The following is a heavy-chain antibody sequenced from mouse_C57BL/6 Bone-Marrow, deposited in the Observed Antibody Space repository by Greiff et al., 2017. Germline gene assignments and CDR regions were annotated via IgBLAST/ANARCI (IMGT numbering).Heavy chain of an antibody. CDR2: INPNNGGT. Sequence: VQLQQSGPELVKPGASVKISCKASGYTFTDYYMNWVKQSHGKSLEWIGDINPNNGGTSYNQKFKGKATLTVDKSSSTAYMEHRSLTSEDSAVYDCARSVYGNFFDYWGQGTTLTVSS. V-gene: IGHV1-26*01. CDR1: GYTFTDYY. J-gene: IGHJ2*01. D-gene: IGHD2-10*02. CDR3: ARSVYGNFFDY.